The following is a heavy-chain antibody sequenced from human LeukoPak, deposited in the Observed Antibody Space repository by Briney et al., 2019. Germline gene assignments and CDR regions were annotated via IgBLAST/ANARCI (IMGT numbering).Heavy chain of an antibody. Sequence: GGSLRLSCAASGFTFSSYAMSWVRQAPGKGLEWVSAISGSGGSTYYADSVKGRFTISRDNSKNTLYLQMNSLRAEDTAVYYCAKDLYSGYDSNWLDPWGQGTLVTVSS. D-gene: IGHD5-12*01. J-gene: IGHJ5*02. V-gene: IGHV3-23*01. CDR1: GFTFSSYA. CDR2: ISGSGGST. CDR3: AKDLYSGYDSNWLDP.